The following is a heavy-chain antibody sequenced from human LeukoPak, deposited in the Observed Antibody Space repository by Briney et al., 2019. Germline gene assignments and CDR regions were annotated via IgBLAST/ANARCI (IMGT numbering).Heavy chain of an antibody. J-gene: IGHJ4*02. CDR3: AKDITMVRGVIAPFGY. D-gene: IGHD3-10*01. CDR2: ISGDGGST. V-gene: IGHV3-43*02. Sequence: GGSLRLSCAASRFTFDDYAMHWVRQAPGKGLEWVSLISGDGGSTYYADSVKGRFTISRDNSKNSLYLQMNSLRTEDTALYYCAKDITMVRGVIAPFGYWGQGTLVTVSS. CDR1: RFTFDDYA.